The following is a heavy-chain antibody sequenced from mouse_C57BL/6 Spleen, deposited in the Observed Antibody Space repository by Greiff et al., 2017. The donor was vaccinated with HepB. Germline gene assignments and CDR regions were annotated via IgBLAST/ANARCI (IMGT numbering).Heavy chain of an antibody. V-gene: IGHV1-85*01. CDR2: IYTRDGST. J-gene: IGHJ3*01. CDR3: ARRDVFAY. Sequence: QVHVKQSGPELVKPGASVKLSCKASGYTFTSYDINWVKQRPGQGLEWIGWIYTRDGSTKYTEKVRGKATLTVDTSSSTAYMELHSLTSEDSAVYFCARRDVFAYWGQGTRVTVSA. CDR1: GYTFTSYD.